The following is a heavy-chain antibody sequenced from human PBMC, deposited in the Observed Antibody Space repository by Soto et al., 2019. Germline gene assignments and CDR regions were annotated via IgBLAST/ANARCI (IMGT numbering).Heavy chain of an antibody. J-gene: IGHJ4*02. CDR3: ARQHNDLWTDSPDFDY. CDR2: ISAFNHKA. Sequence: QVQLVQSGGEVKKPGASVKVSCKASGYNYNNYGVTWVRQAPGQGLEWMGWISAFNHKANYTPNIQDRVTMTIDTATNTAHMEMRSLTPDDRAGYYCARQHNDLWTDSPDFDYRGQGTLVTLS. CDR1: GYNYNNYG. D-gene: IGHD3-9*01. V-gene: IGHV1-18*04.